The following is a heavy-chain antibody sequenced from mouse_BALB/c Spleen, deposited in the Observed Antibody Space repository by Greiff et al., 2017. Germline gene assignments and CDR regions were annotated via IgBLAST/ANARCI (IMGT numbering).Heavy chain of an antibody. D-gene: IGHD1-1*01. CDR2: ISSGSSTI. J-gene: IGHJ2*01. CDR1: GFTFSSFG. CDR3: ARENGYYFDY. V-gene: IGHV5-17*02. Sequence: EVMLVESGGGLVQPGGSRKLSCAASGFTFSSFGMHWVRQAPEKGLEWVAYISSGSSTIYYADTVKGRFTISRDNPKNTLFLQMTSLRSEDTAMYYCARENGYYFDYWGQGTTLTVSS.